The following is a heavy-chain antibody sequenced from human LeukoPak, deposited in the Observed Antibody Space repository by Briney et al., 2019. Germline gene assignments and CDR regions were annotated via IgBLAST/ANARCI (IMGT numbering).Heavy chain of an antibody. CDR1: GGSISSHY. Sequence: TSETLSLTCTVSGGSISSHYWSWIRQPPGKGLEGIGYIYYSGSTNFNPSLKSRVTISVDTSKNQFSLKLSSVTAADTAVYYCARADLYSDAFDIWGQGTMVTVSS. CDR3: ARADLYSDAFDI. J-gene: IGHJ3*02. V-gene: IGHV4-59*11. CDR2: IYYSGST. D-gene: IGHD2-21*01.